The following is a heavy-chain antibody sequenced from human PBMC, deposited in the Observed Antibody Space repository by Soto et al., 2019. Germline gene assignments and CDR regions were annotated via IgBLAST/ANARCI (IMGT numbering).Heavy chain of an antibody. Sequence: EVQLVASGGGLVQPGGSLRLSCAASGFTFSSYWMHGVRQAPGKGLVWISRINTDGSSTSYVDSVQGRFTISRDNGKNTLFLQMNSLRGEDTAVYYCARRGSGATRGLHYWGQGTLVTVSS. D-gene: IGHD2-15*01. CDR2: INTDGSST. CDR3: ARRGSGATRGLHY. V-gene: IGHV3-74*01. CDR1: GFTFSSYW. J-gene: IGHJ4*02.